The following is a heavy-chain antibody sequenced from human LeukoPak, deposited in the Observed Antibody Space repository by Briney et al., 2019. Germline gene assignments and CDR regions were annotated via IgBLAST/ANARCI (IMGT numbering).Heavy chain of an antibody. CDR3: ARAGGDHYDFWSGYYGSPSWFDP. V-gene: IGHV4-59*11. CDR2: IYYSGST. CDR1: GGSISSHY. Sequence: PSETLSLTCTVSGGSISSHYWSWIRQPPGKGLEWIGYIYYSGSTNYNPSLKSRVTISVDTSKNQFSLKLSSVTAADTAVYYCARAGGDHYDFWSGYYGSPSWFDPWGQGTLVTVSS. D-gene: IGHD3-3*01. J-gene: IGHJ5*02.